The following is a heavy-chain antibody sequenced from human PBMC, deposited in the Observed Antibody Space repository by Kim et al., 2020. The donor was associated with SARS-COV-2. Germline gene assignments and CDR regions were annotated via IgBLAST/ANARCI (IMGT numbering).Heavy chain of an antibody. CDR3: ARTPLYCSSTSCYEIPFDY. CDR1: GFTVSSNY. V-gene: IGHV3-53*01. CDR2: IYSGGST. D-gene: IGHD2-2*01. J-gene: IGHJ4*02. Sequence: GGSLRLSCAASGFTVSSNYMSWVRQAPGKGLEWVSVIYSGGSTYYADSVKGRFTISRDNSKNTLYLQMNSLRAEDTAVYYCARTPLYCSSTSCYEIPFDYWGQGTLVTVSS.